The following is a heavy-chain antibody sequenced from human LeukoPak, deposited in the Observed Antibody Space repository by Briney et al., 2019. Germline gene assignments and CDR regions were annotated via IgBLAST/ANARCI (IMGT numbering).Heavy chain of an antibody. J-gene: IGHJ4*02. V-gene: IGHV5-51*01. Sequence: GESLKISCKGSGYSFTNYWIGWVRQMPGKGLEWMGIVYPGDSDTRYSPSFQGQVTISADKSVSTAYLQWSSLKASDTAMYYCARIAYCGGDCSPYYFDYWGQGTLVTVSS. CDR2: VYPGDSDT. D-gene: IGHD2-21*02. CDR3: ARIAYCGGDCSPYYFDY. CDR1: GYSFTNYW.